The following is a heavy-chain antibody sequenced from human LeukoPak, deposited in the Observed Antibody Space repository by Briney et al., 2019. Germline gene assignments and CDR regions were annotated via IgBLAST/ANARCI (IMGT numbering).Heavy chain of an antibody. Sequence: SETLSLTCAVYGGSFSGYYWSWIRQPPGKGLEWIGYIYYSGSTNYNPSLKSRVTISVDTSKNQFSLKLSSVTAADTAVYYCARYYDSSGPYFDYWGQGTLVTVSS. CDR2: IYYSGST. J-gene: IGHJ4*02. CDR1: GGSFSGYY. D-gene: IGHD3-22*01. V-gene: IGHV4-59*01. CDR3: ARYYDSSGPYFDY.